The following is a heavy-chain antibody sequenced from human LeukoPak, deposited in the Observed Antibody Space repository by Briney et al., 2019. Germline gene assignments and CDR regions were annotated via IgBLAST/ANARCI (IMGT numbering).Heavy chain of an antibody. V-gene: IGHV1-69*13. D-gene: IGHD6-19*01. J-gene: IGHJ4*02. CDR3: ARGARVVSKGDSSGWSDY. CDR1: GGTFSSYA. Sequence: GASVKVSCKASGGTFSSYAISWVRQAPGQGLEWMGGIIPIFGTANYAQKFQGRVTITADESTSTAYMELSSLRSEDTAVYYCARGARVVSKGDSSGWSDYWGQGTLVTVSS. CDR2: IIPIFGTA.